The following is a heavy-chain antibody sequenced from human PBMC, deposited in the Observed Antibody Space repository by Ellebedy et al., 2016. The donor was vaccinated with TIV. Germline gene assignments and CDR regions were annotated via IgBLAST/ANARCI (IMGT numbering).Heavy chain of an antibody. D-gene: IGHD3-3*01. V-gene: IGHV3-23*01. J-gene: IGHJ6*02. CDR3: AKSEWTRYYYYYGMDV. Sequence: GGSLRLXXAASGFTVSSNYMSWVRQAPGKGLEWVSAISGSGGSTYYADSVKGRFTISRDNSKNTLYLQMNSLRAEDTAVYYCAKSEWTRYYYYYGMDVWGQGTTATVSS. CDR2: ISGSGGST. CDR1: GFTVSSNY.